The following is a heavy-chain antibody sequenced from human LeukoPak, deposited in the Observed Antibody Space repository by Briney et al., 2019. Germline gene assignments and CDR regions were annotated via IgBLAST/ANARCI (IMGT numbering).Heavy chain of an antibody. CDR1: GYTFTSYA. J-gene: IGHJ4*02. CDR2: INAGNGNT. CDR3: ARPRIAAAGGYFDY. V-gene: IGHV1-3*01. Sequence: GASVKVSCKASGYTFTSYAMHWVRQAPGQRLEWMGWINAGNGNTKYSQKFQGRVTIIRDTSASTAYMELSSLRSEDTAVYYCARPRIAAAGGYFDYWGQGTLVTVSS. D-gene: IGHD6-13*01.